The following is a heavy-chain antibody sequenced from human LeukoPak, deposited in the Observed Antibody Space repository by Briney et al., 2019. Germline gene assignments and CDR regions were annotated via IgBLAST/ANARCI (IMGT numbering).Heavy chain of an antibody. J-gene: IGHJ4*02. V-gene: IGHV3-48*02. D-gene: IGHD6-13*01. CDR3: ARDRGSSSWYYFDR. Sequence: GGSLRLSCAASGFTFSSYGMHWVRQAPGKGLEWVSYISNSGSTIDYADSVKGRFTISRDNAKNSLYLQMNSLRDEDTAVYYCARDRGSSSWYYFDRWGQGTLVTVSS. CDR1: GFTFSSYG. CDR2: ISNSGSTI.